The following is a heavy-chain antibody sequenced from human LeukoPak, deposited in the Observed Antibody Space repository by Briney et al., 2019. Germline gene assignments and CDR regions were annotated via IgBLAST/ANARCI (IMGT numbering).Heavy chain of an antibody. V-gene: IGHV1-2*02. CDR1: GYTFTGYY. J-gene: IGHJ4*02. Sequence: VASVKVSCKASGYTFTGYYMHWVRQAPGQGLEWMGWINPNSGGTNYAQTFQGRVTMTRDTSISTAYMELSRLRSDDTAVYYCARWGEADYVWWSYRLPLDYWGQGTLVTVSS. D-gene: IGHD3-16*02. CDR3: ARWGEADYVWWSYRLPLDY. CDR2: INPNSGGT.